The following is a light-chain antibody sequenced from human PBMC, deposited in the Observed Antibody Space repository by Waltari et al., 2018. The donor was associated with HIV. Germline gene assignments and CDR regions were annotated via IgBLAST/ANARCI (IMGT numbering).Light chain of an antibody. CDR1: SSDVGAYHF. CDR2: EAA. CDR3: ASYTTTTTPHMV. Sequence: QSALTQPASVSGSPGQSIAISCPGTSSDVGAYHFVSWYQQHPDKAPKLLIYEAAHRPSGVSDRFSGSKSGNTASLTISGLQAEDEADYYCASYTTTTTPHMVFGGGTRLSVL. V-gene: IGLV2-14*01. J-gene: IGLJ2*01.